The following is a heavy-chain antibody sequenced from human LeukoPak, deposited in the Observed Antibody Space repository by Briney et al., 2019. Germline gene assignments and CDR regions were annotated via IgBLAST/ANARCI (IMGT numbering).Heavy chain of an antibody. D-gene: IGHD4-17*01. CDR2: IYYSGST. V-gene: IGHV4-59*08. CDR3: ASNYGDYPFDY. Sequence: SETLSLTCTVSGGSISSYYWSWIRQPPGKGLEWIGYIYYSGSTNYNPSLKSRVTMSVDTSKNQFSLKLSSVTAADTAVYYCASNYGDYPFDYWGQGTLVTVSS. CDR1: GGSISSYY. J-gene: IGHJ4*02.